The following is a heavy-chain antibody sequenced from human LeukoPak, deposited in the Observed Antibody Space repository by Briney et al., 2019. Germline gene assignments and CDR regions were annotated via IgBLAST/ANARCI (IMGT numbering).Heavy chain of an antibody. CDR1: GGSFSGYY. V-gene: IGHV4-34*01. Sequence: SETLSLTCAVYGGSFSGYYWSWIRQPPGKGLEWIGETNHSGSTNYNPSLKSRVTISVDTSKNQFSLKLSSVTAADTAVYYCARAASTGYYYYYMDVWGKGTTVTVSS. CDR2: TNHSGST. CDR3: ARAASTGYYYYYMDV. J-gene: IGHJ6*03. D-gene: IGHD1-14*01.